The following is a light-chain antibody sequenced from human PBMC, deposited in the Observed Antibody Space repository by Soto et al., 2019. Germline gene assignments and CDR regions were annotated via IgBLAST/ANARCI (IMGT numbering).Light chain of an antibody. CDR3: HQYGSSALT. J-gene: IGKJ4*01. Sequence: EIVLTQSPGTLSLSPGERATLSCRASQSVSTTYFAWYQQKPGQAPRLVIYGASSRATGIPDRFSGSGSGTDFTLSISRLEPEDFAVYFCHQYGSSALTFGGGTKVEIK. CDR2: GAS. CDR1: QSVSTTY. V-gene: IGKV3-20*01.